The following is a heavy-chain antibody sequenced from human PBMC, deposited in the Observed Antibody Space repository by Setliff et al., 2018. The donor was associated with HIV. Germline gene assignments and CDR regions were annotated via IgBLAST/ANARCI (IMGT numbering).Heavy chain of an antibody. CDR1: RGSITSGGHY. J-gene: IGHJ4*02. Sequence: SETLSLTCTVSRGSITSGGHYWSWIRQHPGKGLEWIGYIYYTGSTYYNPSLKSRLTISLDASRNQFSLELISVTAADTAVYYCAGGPGTTSIDYWAQGTLVTVPQ. V-gene: IGHV4-31*03. CDR3: AGGPGTTSIDY. CDR2: IYYTGST. D-gene: IGHD1-26*01.